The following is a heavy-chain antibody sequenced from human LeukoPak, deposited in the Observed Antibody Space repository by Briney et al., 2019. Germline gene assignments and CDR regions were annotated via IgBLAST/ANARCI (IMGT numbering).Heavy chain of an antibody. J-gene: IGHJ5*02. Sequence: GGSLRLSCTASGFTISAHWMHWVRQPPGKGLVWVSRINVDGSDSRYADSVKGRFTISRDNAKNTLYLQMNSLRDEDTAVYYCARDTFLGMGNPWGQGTLVTVSS. CDR2: INVDGSDS. V-gene: IGHV3-74*01. CDR3: ARDTFLGMGNP. CDR1: GFTISAHW. D-gene: IGHD1-26*01.